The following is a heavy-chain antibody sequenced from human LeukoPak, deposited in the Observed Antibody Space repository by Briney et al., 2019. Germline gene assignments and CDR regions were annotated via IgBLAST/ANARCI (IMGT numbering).Heavy chain of an antibody. J-gene: IGHJ4*02. D-gene: IGHD3-16*01. Sequence: PGGSLRLSCAASGFTFSSYSMNWVRQAPGKGLEWVSYISSSSSTIYYADSVKGRFTISRDNAKNSLYPQMNSLRDEDTAVYYCARGATGGLYYFDYWGQGTLVTVSS. CDR2: ISSSSSTI. CDR1: GFTFSSYS. CDR3: ARGATGGLYYFDY. V-gene: IGHV3-48*02.